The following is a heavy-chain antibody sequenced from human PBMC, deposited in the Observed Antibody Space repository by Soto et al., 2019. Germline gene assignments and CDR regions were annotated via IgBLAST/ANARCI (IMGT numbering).Heavy chain of an antibody. CDR2: IDSNGGT. D-gene: IGHD3-10*01. Sequence: SDTLSLTWTVSDDSSSSYKWSWIRQPPGRRLEWIGYIDSNGGTSYNPSLQSRVTISIDTSTKQFSLKLSSVTAADTAVYYCVRQGFGRLHGLVDVWGQGTTVTV. CDR1: DDSSSSYK. CDR3: VRQGFGRLHGLVDV. V-gene: IGHV4-59*08. J-gene: IGHJ6*02.